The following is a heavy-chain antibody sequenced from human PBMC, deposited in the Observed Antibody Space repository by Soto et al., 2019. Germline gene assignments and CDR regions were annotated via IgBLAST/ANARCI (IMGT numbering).Heavy chain of an antibody. J-gene: IGHJ4*02. D-gene: IGHD3-22*01. CDR3: ARGTEYYYDSSGYLDY. V-gene: IGHV1-69*13. Sequence: VASVKVSCKASGGTFSSYAISWVRQAPGQGLEWMGGIIPIFGTANYAQKFQGRVTITADESTSTAYMELSSLRSEDTAVYYCARGTEYYYDSSGYLDYWGQGTLVTVS. CDR1: GGTFSSYA. CDR2: IIPIFGTA.